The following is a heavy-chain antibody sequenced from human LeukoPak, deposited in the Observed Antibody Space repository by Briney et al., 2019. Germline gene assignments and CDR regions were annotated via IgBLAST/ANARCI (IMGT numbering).Heavy chain of an antibody. V-gene: IGHV4-39*01. CDR2: IYYSGST. J-gene: IGHJ4*02. CDR3: ARRNYYDSRGYYYEDY. CDR1: GGSISSSSCY. D-gene: IGHD3-22*01. Sequence: SETLSLTCTVSGGSISSSSCYWGWIRQPPGKGLEWIGSIYYSGSTYYNPSLKSRVTISVDTSKNQFSLKLNSVTAADTAVYYCARRNYYDSRGYYYEDYWGQGTLVTVSS.